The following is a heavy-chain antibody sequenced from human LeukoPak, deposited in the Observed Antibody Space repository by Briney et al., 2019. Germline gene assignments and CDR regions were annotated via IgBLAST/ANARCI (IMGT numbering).Heavy chain of an antibody. V-gene: IGHV3-23*01. CDR3: AKTTTGYSSGRFPGWPVDY. CDR2: ISVDGRST. CDR1: GFNFNNFA. J-gene: IGHJ4*02. Sequence: GGSLRLSCTASGFNFNNFAMTWVRQAPAKRLEWVSAISVDGRSTYYADSVEGRFTVSRDNSKNTVYLQMNSLRAEDTAVYYCAKTTTGYSSGRFPGWPVDYWGQGTLVTVSS. D-gene: IGHD6-19*01.